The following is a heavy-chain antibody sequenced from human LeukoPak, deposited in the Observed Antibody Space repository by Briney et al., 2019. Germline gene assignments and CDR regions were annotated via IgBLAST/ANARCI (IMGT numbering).Heavy chain of an antibody. J-gene: IGHJ4*02. V-gene: IGHV1-18*01. D-gene: IGHD3-22*01. CDR3: ARAAYYDSSGPYY. CDR2: ISPYNSNT. Sequence: ASVKVSCKASGYTFNNYGISWVRQAPGQGLEWVGWISPYNSNTNYAQKLQGRVTMTMDTSTSTAYMELTSLTSDDTAVYYCARAAYYDSSGPYYWGQGTLVTVSS. CDR1: GYTFNNYG.